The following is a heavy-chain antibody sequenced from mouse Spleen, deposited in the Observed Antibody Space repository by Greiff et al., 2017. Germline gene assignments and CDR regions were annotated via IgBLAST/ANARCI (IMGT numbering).Heavy chain of an antibody. CDR2: ISYDGSN. D-gene: IGHD2-5*01. CDR3: AREYYSNSFAY. V-gene: IGHV3-6*01. Sequence: DVQLQESGPGLVKPSQSLSLTCSVTGYSITSGYYWNWIRQFPGNKLEWMGYISYDGSNNYNPSLKNRISITRDSSKNQFFLKLNSVTTEDTATYYCAREYYSNSFAYWGQGTLVTVSA. J-gene: IGHJ3*01. CDR1: GYSITSGYY.